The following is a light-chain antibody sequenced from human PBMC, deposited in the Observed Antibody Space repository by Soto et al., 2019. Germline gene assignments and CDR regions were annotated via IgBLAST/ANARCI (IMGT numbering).Light chain of an antibody. V-gene: IGLV1-47*01. CDR1: TSNIGTNY. Sequence: QSVLTQPPSASGTPGQRVTVSCSGSTSNIGTNYVYWYQQLPGTAPKLLIFRNNQRASGVPDRFSGSKSGTSASLAISGLRSEDEAEYYCGTWDVSLGGRGVFGGGTKLTVL. CDR3: GTWDVSLGGRGV. J-gene: IGLJ2*01. CDR2: RNN.